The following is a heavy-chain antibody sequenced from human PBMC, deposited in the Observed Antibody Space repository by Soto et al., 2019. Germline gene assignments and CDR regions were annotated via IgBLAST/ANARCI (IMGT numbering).Heavy chain of an antibody. CDR3: TSGEGSSRWQNAFHI. V-gene: IGHV3-49*03. CDR2: IRSKAYGGTT. CDR1: GFTFGDYA. D-gene: IGHD6-19*01. J-gene: IGHJ3*02. Sequence: HPGGSLRLSCTASGFTFGDYAMSWFRQAPGKGLEWVGFIRSKAYGGTTEYAASVKGRFTISRDDSKSIAYLQMNSLKTEDTAVYYCTSGEGSSRWQNAFHISGPATMLPLSS.